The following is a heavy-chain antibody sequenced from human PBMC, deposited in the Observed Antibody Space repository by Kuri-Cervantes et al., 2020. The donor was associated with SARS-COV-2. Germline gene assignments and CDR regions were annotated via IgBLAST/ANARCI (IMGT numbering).Heavy chain of an antibody. V-gene: IGHV1-45*02. CDR2: ITPFNGNT. CDR1: GYTFTYRY. CDR3: ARGNYDILTGSPWYFDY. J-gene: IGHJ4*02. Sequence: SVKVSCKASGYTFTYRYLHWVRQAPGQALEWMGWITPFNGNTNYAQKFQDRATITRDRSMSTAYMELSSLRSEDTAVYYCARGNYDILTGSPWYFDYWGQGTLVTVSS. D-gene: IGHD3-9*01.